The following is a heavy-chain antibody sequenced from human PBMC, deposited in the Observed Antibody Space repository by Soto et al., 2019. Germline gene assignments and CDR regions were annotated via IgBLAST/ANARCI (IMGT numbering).Heavy chain of an antibody. Sequence: QVRLEEFGGGVVQPGNSLRLSCAASGFTFSTYGMHWVRQAPGKGLEWVAHIWHDGSNTYYIDSVKGRFTISRDNSKNTLYLQMNSLRAEDTAVYYCATEIDWLHAFDFWGQGTMVTVSS. CDR1: GFTFSTYG. D-gene: IGHD3-9*01. V-gene: IGHV3-33*01. CDR3: ATEIDWLHAFDF. J-gene: IGHJ3*01. CDR2: IWHDGSNT.